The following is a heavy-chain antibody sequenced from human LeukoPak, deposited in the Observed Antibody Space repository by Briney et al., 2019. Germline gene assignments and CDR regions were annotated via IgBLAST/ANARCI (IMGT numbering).Heavy chain of an antibody. J-gene: IGHJ4*02. CDR2: ISSSSNT. Sequence: GGSLRLSCAASGFTFSGYGMHWVRQAPGQGLEWVSSISSSSNTHYADSVKGRFTISRDNAKNSLYLQMNSLRDEDTAVYYCVYGDNRGYWGQGTLVTVSS. CDR3: VYGDNRGY. D-gene: IGHD4-17*01. CDR1: GFTFSGYG. V-gene: IGHV3-69-1*01.